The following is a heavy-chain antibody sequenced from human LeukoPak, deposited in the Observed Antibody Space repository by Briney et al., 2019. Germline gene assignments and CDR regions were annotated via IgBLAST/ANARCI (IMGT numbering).Heavy chain of an antibody. J-gene: IGHJ4*02. CDR2: IYTSGST. Sequence: PSETLSLTCTVSGGSISSSSYYWSWIRQPAGKGLEWIGRIYTSGSTNYNPSLKSRVTISVDTSKNQFSLKLSSVTAADTAVYYCARDFFHYDSSEDYWGQGTLVTVSS. V-gene: IGHV4-61*02. D-gene: IGHD3-22*01. CDR1: GGSISSSSYY. CDR3: ARDFFHYDSSEDY.